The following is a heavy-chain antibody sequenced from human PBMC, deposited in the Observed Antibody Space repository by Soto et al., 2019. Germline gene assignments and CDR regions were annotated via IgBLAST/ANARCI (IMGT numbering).Heavy chain of an antibody. CDR1: GFTFSSYG. Sequence: PGGSLRLSCAASGFTFSSYGMHWVRQAPGKGLEWVAVISYDGSNKYYADSVKGRFTISRDNSKNTLYLQMNSLRAEDTAVYYCAKDQGVNYYYDSSGYYFDYWGQGTLVTVSS. J-gene: IGHJ4*02. V-gene: IGHV3-30*18. D-gene: IGHD3-22*01. CDR3: AKDQGVNYYYDSSGYYFDY. CDR2: ISYDGSNK.